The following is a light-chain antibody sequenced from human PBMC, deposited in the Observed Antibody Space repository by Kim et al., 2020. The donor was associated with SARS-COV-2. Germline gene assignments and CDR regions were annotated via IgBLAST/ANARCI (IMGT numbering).Light chain of an antibody. CDR2: DAS. J-gene: IGKJ1*01. CDR3: HQYNNWPRT. CDR1: QSVSSN. V-gene: IGKV3-15*01. Sequence: EIVMTQSPATLSVSPGERATLSCRASQSVSSNLAWYQQKPGQAPRLLIYDASTRATGFPAKFSGSGSGTEFTLTISSLQSEDFAVYYCHQYNNWPRTFGQGTKVEIK.